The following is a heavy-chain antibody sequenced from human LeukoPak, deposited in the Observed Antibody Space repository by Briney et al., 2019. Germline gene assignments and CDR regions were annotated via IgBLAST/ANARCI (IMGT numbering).Heavy chain of an antibody. CDR2: INPSGGST. CDR1: GYTFTSYY. D-gene: IGHD6-19*01. V-gene: IGHV1-46*01. CDR3: ARDDGYSSGWYRTYYFDY. J-gene: IGHJ4*02. Sequence: ASVKVSCKASGYTFTSYYMHWVRQAPGQELEWMGIINPSGGSTSYAQKFQGRVTMTRDTSTSTVYMELSSLRSEDTAVYYCARDDGYSSGWYRTYYFDYWGQGTLVTVSS.